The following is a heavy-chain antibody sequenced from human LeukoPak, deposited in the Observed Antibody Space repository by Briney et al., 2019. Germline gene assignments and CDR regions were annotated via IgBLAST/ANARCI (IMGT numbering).Heavy chain of an antibody. V-gene: IGHV3-21*01. Sequence: GGSLRLSCAASGFTFSSYSMNWVRQAPGKGLEWVSSISSSSSYIYYADSVKGRFTISRDNAKNSLYLQMNSLRAEDTAVYYCAIPGGGSRMPFDYWGQGTLVTASS. CDR3: AIPGGGSRMPFDY. D-gene: IGHD3-16*01. J-gene: IGHJ4*02. CDR1: GFTFSSYS. CDR2: ISSSSSYI.